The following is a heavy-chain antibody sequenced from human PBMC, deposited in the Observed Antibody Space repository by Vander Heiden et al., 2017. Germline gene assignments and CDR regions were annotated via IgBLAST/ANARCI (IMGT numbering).Heavy chain of an antibody. Sequence: QVQLQESGPGLVKPSATLSLTCTVSGGSTSRYYWSWLRQPAGQGLEWIGSIYTSGSTNYNPSLKSRVTMSVDTPKNQFSLKLSSVTAADTAVYYGARDGEYNWFDPWGQGTLVTVSS. J-gene: IGHJ5*02. V-gene: IGHV4-4*07. D-gene: IGHD3-10*01. CDR1: GGSTSRYY. CDR3: ARDGEYNWFDP. CDR2: IYTSGST.